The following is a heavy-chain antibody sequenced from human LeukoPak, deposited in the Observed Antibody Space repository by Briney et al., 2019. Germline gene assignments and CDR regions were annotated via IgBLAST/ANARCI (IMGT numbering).Heavy chain of an antibody. D-gene: IGHD1-26*01. J-gene: IGHJ4*02. V-gene: IGHV1-2*06. CDR2: INPNNGAS. CDR3: TRESGSYHGNDY. Sequence: ASVKVSCKASGYTFTGYYMHWVRQAPGQGLEWMGRINPNNGASNYAQKLQGRVTITGDTSISTAYMELSSLRSDDTAVYYCTRESGSYHGNDYWGQGTLVTVSS. CDR1: GYTFTGYY.